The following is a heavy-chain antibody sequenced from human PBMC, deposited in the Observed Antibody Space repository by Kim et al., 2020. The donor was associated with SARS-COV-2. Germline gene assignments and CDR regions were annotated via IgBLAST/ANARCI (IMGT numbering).Heavy chain of an antibody. Sequence: DYAAPVKGRFTISRDDSKNTLYLQMNSLKTEDTAVYYCTTGGGSSGWHDYWGQGTLVTVSS. J-gene: IGHJ4*02. D-gene: IGHD6-19*01. V-gene: IGHV3-15*01. CDR3: TTGGGSSGWHDY.